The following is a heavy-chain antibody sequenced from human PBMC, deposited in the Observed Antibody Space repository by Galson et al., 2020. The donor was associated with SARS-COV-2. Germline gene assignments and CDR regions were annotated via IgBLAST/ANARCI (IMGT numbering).Heavy chain of an antibody. V-gene: IGHV1-18*01. Sequence: ASVKVSCKASGYTFTSYGISWVRQAPGQGLEWMGWISAYNGKTNYAQKLQGRVTMTTDTSTSTAYMELRSLRSDDTAVYYCASAFYYDSSGYYYDYWGQVTLVIVFS. CDR1: GYTFTSYG. CDR3: ASAFYYDSSGYYYDY. J-gene: IGHJ4*02. CDR2: ISAYNGKT. D-gene: IGHD3-22*01.